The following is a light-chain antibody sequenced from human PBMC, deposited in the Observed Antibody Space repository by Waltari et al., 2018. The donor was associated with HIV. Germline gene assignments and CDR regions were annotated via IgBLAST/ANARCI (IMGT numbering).Light chain of an antibody. J-gene: IGKJ2*01. CDR3: QQYNNWPQT. CDR1: QTINNN. CDR2: GAS. Sequence: EKVMTQSPATLSVSPGERATLSCRASQTINNNLAWYQQKPGQAPQLLIYGASTRAAGVPARFSGRGSGTEFTLTITSLQSEDLAIYYCQQYNNWPQTFGQGTKVEIK. V-gene: IGKV3-15*01.